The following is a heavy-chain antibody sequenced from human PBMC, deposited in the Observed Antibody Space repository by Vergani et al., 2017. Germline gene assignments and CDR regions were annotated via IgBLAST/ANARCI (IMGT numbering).Heavy chain of an antibody. J-gene: IGHJ4*02. CDR1: GGTFSSYT. CDR3: ARDYHSSGSFDY. Sequence: QVQLVQSGAEVKKPGSSVKVSCKASGGTFSSYTISWVRQAPGQGLEWMGRIIPILGIANYAQKFQGRVTITADKSTRSAYMELSSLRSEDTAVYYLARDYHSSGSFDYWGQGTLVTVSS. D-gene: IGHD3-22*01. CDR2: IIPILGIA. V-gene: IGHV1-69*08.